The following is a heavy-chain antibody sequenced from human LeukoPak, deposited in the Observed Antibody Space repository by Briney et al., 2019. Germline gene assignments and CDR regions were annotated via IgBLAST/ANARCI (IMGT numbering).Heavy chain of an antibody. V-gene: IGHV1-8*01. CDR2: MNPNSGNT. CDR3: ARSEEDGYYYYYGMDV. CDR1: GYTFTSYD. J-gene: IGHJ6*02. Sequence: ASVKVSCKASGYTFTSYDINWVRQATGQGLEWMGWMNPNSGNTGYAQKFQGRVTMTRNTSISTAYMELSSLRSEDTAVYYCARSEEDGYYYYYGMDVWGQGTTVTVSS. D-gene: IGHD5-24*01.